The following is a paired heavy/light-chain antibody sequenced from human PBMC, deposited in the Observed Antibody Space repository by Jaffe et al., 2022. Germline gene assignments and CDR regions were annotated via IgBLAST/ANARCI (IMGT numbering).Light chain of an antibody. CDR1: SSDVGGYNY. Sequence: QSALTQPASVSGSPGQSITISCTGTSSDVGGYNYVSWYQQHPGKAPKLMIYDVSNRPSGVSNRFSGSKSGNTASLTISGLQAEDEADYYCSSYTSSSTPVFGGGTKLTVL. J-gene: IGLJ2*01. CDR3: SSYTSSSTPV. CDR2: DVS. V-gene: IGLV2-14*03.
Heavy chain of an antibody. D-gene: IGHD6-13*01. Sequence: QVQLVQSGAEVKKPGSSVKVSCKASGGTFSSYAISWVRQAPGQGLEWMGGIIPIFGTANYAQKFQGRVTITADESTSTAYMELSSLRSEDTAVYYCARDLRVLKAAGTLYDAFDIWGQGTMVTVSS. V-gene: IGHV1-69*01. CDR3: ARDLRVLKAAGTLYDAFDI. CDR1: GGTFSSYA. J-gene: IGHJ3*02. CDR2: IIPIFGTA.